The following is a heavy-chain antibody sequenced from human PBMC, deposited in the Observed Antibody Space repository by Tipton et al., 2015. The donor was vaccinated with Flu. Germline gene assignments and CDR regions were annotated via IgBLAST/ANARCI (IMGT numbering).Heavy chain of an antibody. D-gene: IGHD3-22*01. Sequence: QSGPEVKKPGASVKVSCKASGYTFTSYGISWVRQAPGQGLEWMGWISAYNGNTNYAQKLQGRVTMTTGTSTSTAYMELRSLRSDDTAVYYCARTYYYDSSGYPTLDYWGQGTLVTVSS. CDR3: ARTYYYDSSGYPTLDY. J-gene: IGHJ4*02. CDR1: GYTFTSYG. V-gene: IGHV1-18*04. CDR2: ISAYNGNT.